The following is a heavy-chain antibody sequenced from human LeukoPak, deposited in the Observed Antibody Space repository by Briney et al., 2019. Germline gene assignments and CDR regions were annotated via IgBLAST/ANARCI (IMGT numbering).Heavy chain of an antibody. D-gene: IGHD3-3*01. J-gene: IGHJ4*02. Sequence: GGSLRLSCAASGFTFSSYAMRWVRQAPGKGLEWVSAISGSGGSTYYADSVKGRFTISRDNFKNTLYLQMNSLRAEDTAVYYCAKRMGITIFGVVKKEFDYWGQGTLVTASS. CDR1: GFTFSSYA. CDR3: AKRMGITIFGVVKKEFDY. V-gene: IGHV3-23*01. CDR2: ISGSGGST.